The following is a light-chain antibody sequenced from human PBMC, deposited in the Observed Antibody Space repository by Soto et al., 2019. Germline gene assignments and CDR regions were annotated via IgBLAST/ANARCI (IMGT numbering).Light chain of an antibody. Sequence: SYELTQPPSVSVAPGQTARITCGGNNIGSKSVHWYQQRPGQAPVVVVFDDSDRPSGIPDRFSGSKSENTATLTIRRVEAGDEADYYCQVWDSSSDHRVFGGGTK. CDR1: NIGSKS. CDR3: QVWDSSSDHRV. J-gene: IGLJ3*02. V-gene: IGLV3-21*02. CDR2: DDS.